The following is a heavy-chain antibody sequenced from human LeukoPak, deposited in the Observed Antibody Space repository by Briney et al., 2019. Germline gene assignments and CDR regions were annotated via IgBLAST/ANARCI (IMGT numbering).Heavy chain of an antibody. CDR3: ARHDRLAAAGLNWFDP. D-gene: IGHD6-13*01. CDR1: DGSITTNDYY. V-gene: IGHV4-39*01. Sequence: PSESLSLTCSVSDGSITTNDYYWGCIRQPPGKGLEWIVSISYSGSTYYNPSLRSRVTISVDTSKNQFSLNLSSVTAADTAIYYCARHDRLAAAGLNWFDPWGQGTLVTVSS. J-gene: IGHJ5*02. CDR2: ISYSGST.